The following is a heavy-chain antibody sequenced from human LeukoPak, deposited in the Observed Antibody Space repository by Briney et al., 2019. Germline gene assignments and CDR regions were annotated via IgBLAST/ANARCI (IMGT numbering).Heavy chain of an antibody. V-gene: IGHV3-33*01. CDR2: IWDDGTNK. D-gene: IGHD2-2*03. J-gene: IGHJ5*02. CDR1: GFSFSNYG. Sequence: GGSLRLSCAASGFSFSNYGMHWVRQAPGKGLEWVTVIWDDGTNKYYADSVKGRFTISRDISKNTLYLQMNSLRAEDTAVYYCARDFGYCPSPIWFDPWGQGTLVTVSS. CDR3: ARDFGYCPSPIWFDP.